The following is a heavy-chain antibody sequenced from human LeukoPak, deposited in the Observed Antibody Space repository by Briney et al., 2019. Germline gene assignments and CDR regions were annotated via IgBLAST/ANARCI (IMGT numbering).Heavy chain of an antibody. V-gene: IGHV4-59*01. CDR2: NYDRGST. J-gene: IGHJ4*02. CDR3: ARMEGCSSTSCYGSFDY. D-gene: IGHD2-2*01. CDR1: VGSISGDY. Sequence: PSQTLCLTPTLSVGSISGDYSGGIPDPPRKGVECSVDNYDRGSTNYNPSLRSRVTISVDTSKDQFSLKVSSVTAADTAVYYCARMEGCSSTSCYGSFDYWGQGTLVTVSS.